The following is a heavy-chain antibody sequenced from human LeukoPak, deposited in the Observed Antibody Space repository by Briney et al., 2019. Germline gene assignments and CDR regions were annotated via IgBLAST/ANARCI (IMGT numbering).Heavy chain of an antibody. J-gene: IGHJ4*02. CDR3: ARGEANWGTFDY. Sequence: PGGSLRLSCAASGFTFSSYGMHWVRQAPGKGLEWVAVIWYDGSNKYYADSVKGRFTISRDNSKNTLYLQMNSLRAEDTAVYYCARGEANWGTFDYWGQGTLVTVSS. CDR2: IWYDGSNK. V-gene: IGHV3-33*01. CDR1: GFTFSSYG. D-gene: IGHD7-27*01.